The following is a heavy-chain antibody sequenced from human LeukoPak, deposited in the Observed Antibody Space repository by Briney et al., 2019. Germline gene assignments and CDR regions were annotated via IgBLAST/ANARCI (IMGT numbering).Heavy chain of an antibody. CDR1: GGSISSYY. V-gene: IGHV4-4*07. D-gene: IGHD3-22*01. Sequence: SETLSLTCTVSGGSISSYYWSWIRQPAGKGLEWIGRIYTSGSTNYNPSLKSRVTMSVDTSKNQFSLKLSSVTAADTAVYYCARDRDGSSHSDYYYMGVWGKGTTVTVSS. CDR3: ARDRDGSSHSDYYYMGV. CDR2: IYTSGST. J-gene: IGHJ6*03.